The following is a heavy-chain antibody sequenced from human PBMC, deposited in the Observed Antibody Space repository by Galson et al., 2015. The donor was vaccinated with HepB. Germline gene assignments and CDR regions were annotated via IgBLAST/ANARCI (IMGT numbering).Heavy chain of an antibody. CDR1: GFTFNNYD. CDR3: ARAKSGIYMPFDY. V-gene: IGHV3-13*04. D-gene: IGHD1-26*01. Sequence: SLRLSCAASGFTFNNYDMHWLRQSPGKGLEWVSAIGTADDTYYTGSVKGRFTISRDDVENTFYLQLNSLRAGDTALYYCARAKSGIYMPFDYWGRGTLVTVSS. CDR2: IGTADDT. J-gene: IGHJ4*02.